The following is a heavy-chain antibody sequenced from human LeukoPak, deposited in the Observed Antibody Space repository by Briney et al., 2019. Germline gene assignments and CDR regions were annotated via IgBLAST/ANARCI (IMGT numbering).Heavy chain of an antibody. CDR2: ISSSSSYI. D-gene: IGHD1-26*01. J-gene: IGHJ4*02. CDR1: GFTFSSYS. CDR3: ARGGIVGATSLDY. Sequence: PGGSLRLSCAASGFTFSSYSMNWVRQAPGKGLEWVSSISSSSSYIYYADSVKGRFTISRDNAKNSLYLQMNSLRAEDTAVYYCARGGIVGATSLDYWGQGTLVTVSS. V-gene: IGHV3-21*01.